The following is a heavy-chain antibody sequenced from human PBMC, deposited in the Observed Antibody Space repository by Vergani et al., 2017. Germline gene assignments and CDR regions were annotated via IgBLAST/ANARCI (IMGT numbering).Heavy chain of an antibody. J-gene: IGHJ4*02. Sequence: EVQLVQSGAEVKKPGESLKISCKGSGYSFTSYRIGWVRQMPGEGLEWMGIIYPGDSDTRYSPSFQGQVTISADKSIRPAYRQWSNLKASDTAMYYCARSSTSEILGYCDYWGQGTLVTVSS. CDR3: ARSSTSEILGYCDY. V-gene: IGHV5-51*03. CDR2: IYPGDSDT. D-gene: IGHD2-2*01. CDR1: GYSFTSYR.